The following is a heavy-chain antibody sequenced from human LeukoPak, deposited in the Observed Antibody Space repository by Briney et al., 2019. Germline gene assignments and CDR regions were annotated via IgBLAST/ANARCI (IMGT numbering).Heavy chain of an antibody. D-gene: IGHD5-12*01. CDR3: ANFQWLRYFAF. V-gene: IGHV3-74*01. J-gene: IGHJ4*02. CDR2: INKDGSST. CDR1: GFTFSSYW. Sequence: GGSLRLSCVGSGFTFSSYWMHWVRQAPGKGLVWVSRINKDGSSTSYADSERRRFTISRDNAKNTLYLQMNSLRVEDTAVYYCANFQWLRYFAFWGQGTLVTVSS.